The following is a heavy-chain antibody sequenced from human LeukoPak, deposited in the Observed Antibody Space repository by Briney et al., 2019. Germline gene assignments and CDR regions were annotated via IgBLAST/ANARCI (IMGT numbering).Heavy chain of an antibody. CDR1: GFIVSSNY. J-gene: IGHJ4*02. V-gene: IGHV3-66*01. CDR3: ARVSSGEYFDY. D-gene: IGHD6-25*01. CDR2: IYTGGST. Sequence: GGSLRLSCAASGFIVSSNYMSWVRQATGKGLEWVSVIYTGGSTYYADSVKGRFTISRDNSKNTLYLQMNSLRAEDTAVYYCARVSSGEYFDYWGQGTLVTVSS.